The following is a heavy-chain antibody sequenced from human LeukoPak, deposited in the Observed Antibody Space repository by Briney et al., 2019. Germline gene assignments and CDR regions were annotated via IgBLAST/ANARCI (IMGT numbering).Heavy chain of an antibody. CDR3: TREMRVGGIGSSSAFDL. Sequence: PGGSLRLSCAASGFIFSDPYMSWIRQAPGKGLEWVSKITGNGDHVYYADSVRGRFTISRDNAKESLYLQMNSLRPEDTGLYYCTREMRVGGIGSSSAFDLWGQGTMVVVSS. J-gene: IGHJ3*01. V-gene: IGHV3-11*01. D-gene: IGHD2-2*03. CDR2: ITGNGDHV. CDR1: GFIFSDPY.